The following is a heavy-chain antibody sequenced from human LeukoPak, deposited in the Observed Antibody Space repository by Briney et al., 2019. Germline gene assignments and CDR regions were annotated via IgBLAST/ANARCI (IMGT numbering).Heavy chain of an antibody. CDR3: ARVKGGYSGYVDY. CDR1: GYTFTSNY. J-gene: IGHJ4*02. CDR2: ISPSGGST. Sequence: ASVKVSCKAFGYTFTSNYMHWVRQAPGQGPEWMGVISPSGGSTTYAQKFQGRVTLTRDMSTSTDYLELGSLRSEDTAVYYCARVKGGYSGYVDYWGQGTLVTVSS. D-gene: IGHD5-12*01. V-gene: IGHV1-46*01.